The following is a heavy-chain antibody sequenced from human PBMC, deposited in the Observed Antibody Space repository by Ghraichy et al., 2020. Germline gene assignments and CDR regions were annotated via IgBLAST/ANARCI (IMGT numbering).Heavy chain of an antibody. Sequence: SETLSLTCAVYGGSFSGYYWSWIRQPPGKGLEWIGEINHSGSTNYNPSLKSRVTISVDTSKNQFSLKLSSVTAADTAVYYCASLTVLEMTTVPQGYWGQGTLVTVSS. CDR3: ASLTVLEMTTVPQGY. D-gene: IGHD4-11*01. J-gene: IGHJ4*02. V-gene: IGHV4-34*01. CDR1: GGSFSGYY. CDR2: INHSGST.